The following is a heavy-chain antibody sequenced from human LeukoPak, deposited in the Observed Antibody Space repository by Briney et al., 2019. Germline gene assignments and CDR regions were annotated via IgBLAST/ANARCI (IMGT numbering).Heavy chain of an antibody. CDR3: ARDPLA. V-gene: IGHV3-30-3*01. J-gene: IGHJ4*02. CDR1: GFTFSSYA. CDR2: ISYDGSNK. Sequence: PGRSLRLSCAASGFTFSSYAMHWVRQAPGKGLEWVAVISYDGSNKYYADSVKGRFTISRDNSKNTLYLQMNSLRAEDTAVYYCARDPLAWGQGTLVTVSS.